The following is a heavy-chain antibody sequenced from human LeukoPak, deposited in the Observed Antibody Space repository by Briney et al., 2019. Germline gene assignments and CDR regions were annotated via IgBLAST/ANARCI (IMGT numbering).Heavy chain of an antibody. J-gene: IGHJ4*02. CDR3: ASSSGSYYRPGSAGFDY. V-gene: IGHV3-11*04. CDR1: GFTFSDYY. Sequence: PGGSLRLSCAASGFTFSDYYMSWIRQAPGKGLEWVSYISSSGNSISYADSVKGRFTISRDNAKNSLYLQMNSLRAEDTAVYYCASSSGSYYRPGSAGFDYWGQGTLVTVSS. CDR2: ISSSGNSI. D-gene: IGHD1-26*01.